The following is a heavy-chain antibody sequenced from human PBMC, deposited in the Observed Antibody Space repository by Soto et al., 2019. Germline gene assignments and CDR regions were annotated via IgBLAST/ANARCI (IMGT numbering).Heavy chain of an antibody. V-gene: IGHV1-3*01. Sequence: ASVKVSCKASGYTFTSYAMHWVRQAPGQRLEWMGWINAGNGNTKYSQKFQGRVTITRDTSASTAYMELSSLRSEDTAVYYCARERSYYEAPDYYFDYWGQGTLVTVSS. J-gene: IGHJ4*02. D-gene: IGHD2-2*01. CDR2: INAGNGNT. CDR1: GYTFTSYA. CDR3: ARERSYYEAPDYYFDY.